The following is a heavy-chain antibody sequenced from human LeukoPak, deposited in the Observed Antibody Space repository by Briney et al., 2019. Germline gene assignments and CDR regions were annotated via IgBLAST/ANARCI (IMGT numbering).Heavy chain of an antibody. Sequence: SETLSLTCTVPGGSISSGSYYWSWIRQPAGKGLEWIGRIYTSGSTNYNPSLKSRVTISVDTSKNQFSLKLSSVTAADTAVYYCARAIPLYFDYWGQGTLVTVSS. J-gene: IGHJ4*02. CDR2: IYTSGST. CDR3: ARAIPLYFDY. V-gene: IGHV4-61*02. CDR1: GGSISSGSYY.